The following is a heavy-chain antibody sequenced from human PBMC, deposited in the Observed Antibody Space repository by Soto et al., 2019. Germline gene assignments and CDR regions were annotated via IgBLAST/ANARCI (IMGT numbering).Heavy chain of an antibody. V-gene: IGHV1-18*01. J-gene: IGHJ4*02. D-gene: IGHD2-15*01. Sequence: ASVKVSCKASGYTFTSYGISWVRQAPGQGLEWMGWISAYNGNTNYAQKLQGRVTMTTDTSTSTAYMELRSLRSDDTAVYYCARDDPLGYCSGGSCYFIDYWGQGTLVTSPQ. CDR1: GYTFTSYG. CDR3: ARDDPLGYCSGGSCYFIDY. CDR2: ISAYNGNT.